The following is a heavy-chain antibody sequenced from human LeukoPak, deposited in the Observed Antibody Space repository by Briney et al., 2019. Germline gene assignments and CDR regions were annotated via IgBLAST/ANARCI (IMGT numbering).Heavy chain of an antibody. CDR1: GFTFNTYS. Sequence: WGSLRLSCEASGFTFNTYSMNGACQAPGKGLEWVSSIDSSGGYMFYADSVKGRFIISRNNAKDSLYLQMNSLRVEDTAVYYCLRGDRRDYWGQGTLVTVSS. CDR2: IDSSGGYM. V-gene: IGHV3-21*06. J-gene: IGHJ4*02. CDR3: LRGDRRDY.